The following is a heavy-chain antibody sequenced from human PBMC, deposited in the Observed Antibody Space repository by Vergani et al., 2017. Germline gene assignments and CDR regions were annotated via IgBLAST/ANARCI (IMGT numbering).Heavy chain of an antibody. D-gene: IGHD6-13*01. Sequence: EVQLVESGGGLVQPGRSLRLSCAASGFTFDDYAMHWVRQAPGKGLEWVSGISWNSGSIGYADSVKGRFTISRDNANNSLYLQMNSLRAEDTAVYYCAASSSWYVGRFDYWGQGTLVTVSS. CDR3: AASSSWYVGRFDY. V-gene: IGHV3-9*01. CDR2: ISWNSGSI. J-gene: IGHJ4*02. CDR1: GFTFDDYA.